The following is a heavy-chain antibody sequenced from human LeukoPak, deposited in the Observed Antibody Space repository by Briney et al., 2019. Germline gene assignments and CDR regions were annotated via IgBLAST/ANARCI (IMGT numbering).Heavy chain of an antibody. V-gene: IGHV3-21*01. Sequence: SGGSLRLSCEASGFTFTNAWMNWVRQAPGKGLEWVSSISSSSSYIYYADSVKGRFTISRDNAKNSLYLQMNSLRAEDTAVYYCASEYYDILTGYSRIDYWGQGTLVTVSS. CDR3: ASEYYDILTGYSRIDY. J-gene: IGHJ4*02. CDR1: GFTFTNAW. D-gene: IGHD3-9*01. CDR2: ISSSSSYI.